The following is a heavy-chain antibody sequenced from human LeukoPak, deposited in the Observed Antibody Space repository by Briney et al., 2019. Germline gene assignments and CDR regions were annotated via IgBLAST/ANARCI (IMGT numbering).Heavy chain of an antibody. V-gene: IGHV3-9*01. J-gene: IGHJ4*02. D-gene: IGHD6-19*01. CDR2: ISWNSGSI. CDR1: RFTFDDYT. Sequence: GGSLRLSCAASRFTFDDYTMHWVRQAPGKGLEWVSGISWNSGSIGYADSVKGRFTISRDNAKNSLYLQMNSLRAEDTALYYCAKDPGIAVAGTLFDYWGQGTLVTVSS. CDR3: AKDPGIAVAGTLFDY.